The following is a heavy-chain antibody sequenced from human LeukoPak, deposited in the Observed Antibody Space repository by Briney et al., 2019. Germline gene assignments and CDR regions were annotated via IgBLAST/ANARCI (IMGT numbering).Heavy chain of an antibody. CDR2: IYYGGST. CDR1: GGSISSGDYY. Sequence: SETLSLTCTVSGGSISSGDYYWSWIRQPPGKGLEWIGYIYYGGSTNYNPSLKSRVTISVDTSKNQFSLKLSSVTAADTAVYYCARGKGSGWTFDYWGQGTLVTVSS. V-gene: IGHV4-30-4*01. J-gene: IGHJ4*02. CDR3: ARGKGSGWTFDY. D-gene: IGHD6-19*01.